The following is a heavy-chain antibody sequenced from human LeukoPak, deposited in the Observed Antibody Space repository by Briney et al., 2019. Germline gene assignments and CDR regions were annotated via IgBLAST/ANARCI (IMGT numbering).Heavy chain of an antibody. CDR3: ARVGKGATTGRWIWFDP. J-gene: IGHJ5*02. D-gene: IGHD1-26*01. CDR1: GYTFTSYG. V-gene: IGHV1-18*01. CDR2: NSAYNGNT. Sequence: ASVKVSCKASGYTFTSYGISWVRQAPGQGLEWMGWNSAYNGNTNYAQKLQGRVTMTTDTSTSTAYMELRSLRSDDTAVYYCARVGKGATTGRWIWFDPWGQGTLVTVSS.